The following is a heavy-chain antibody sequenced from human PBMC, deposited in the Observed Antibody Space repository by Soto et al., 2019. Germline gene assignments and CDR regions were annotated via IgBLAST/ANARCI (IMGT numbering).Heavy chain of an antibody. V-gene: IGHV4-4*07. Sequence: SETLSLACTVSDDFISSYYWNWIRQPAGKGLEWIGRVSTNGATNYNPSLESRVTMSVDTSKNQLSLKLTSVTAADTVEYFFSRSYYDMLNGPYAMDVWGQGTTVTVSS. CDR1: DDFISSYY. CDR3: SRSYYDMLNGPYAMDV. J-gene: IGHJ6*02. D-gene: IGHD3-9*01. CDR2: VSTNGAT.